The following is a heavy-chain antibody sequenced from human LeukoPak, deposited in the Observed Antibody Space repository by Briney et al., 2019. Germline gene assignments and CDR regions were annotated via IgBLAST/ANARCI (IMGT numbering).Heavy chain of an antibody. CDR3: ATSGFGSGSYYAAFDY. Sequence: QPGGSLRLSCAASGFTFSGYAMSWVRQAPGKGLEWVSVINDSGGSTYYADSVRGRFTISRDNSKNTMYLQMNSLRAEDTAVYYCATSGFGSGSYYAAFDYWGQGTLVTVSS. D-gene: IGHD3-10*01. CDR2: INDSGGST. V-gene: IGHV3-23*01. J-gene: IGHJ4*02. CDR1: GFTFSGYA.